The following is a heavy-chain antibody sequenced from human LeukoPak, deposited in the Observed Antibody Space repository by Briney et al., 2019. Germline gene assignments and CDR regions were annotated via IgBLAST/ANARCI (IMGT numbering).Heavy chain of an antibody. V-gene: IGHV4-4*07. CDR1: GGSISSYF. CDR3: AGPRWDYYGMDV. J-gene: IGHJ6*02. CDR2: INSGGST. D-gene: IGHD4-23*01. Sequence: SETLSLTCTVSGGSISSYFWNWIRQPAGKALEWIGRINSGGSTNYNPSLKSRVTMSLDTSKNQLSLRLSSVTAADTAVYYCAGPRWDYYGMDVWGQGTTVTVSS.